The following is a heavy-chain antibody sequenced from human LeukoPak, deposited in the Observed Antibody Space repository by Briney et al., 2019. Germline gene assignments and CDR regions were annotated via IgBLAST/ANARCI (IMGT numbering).Heavy chain of an antibody. CDR1: GYSFTSYY. J-gene: IGHJ3*02. CDR3: ARERLVGWGDDACDI. CDR2: INPSGGST. D-gene: IGHD3-9*01. V-gene: IGHV1-46*01. Sequence: ASVEVSCKASGYSFTSYYMNWVRQAPGQGLEWMGTINPSGGSTSYAQKFQGRVTMARDTSTSIVYLELSSLRFEDTAVYYCARERLVGWGDDACDIWGQGTMVTVSS.